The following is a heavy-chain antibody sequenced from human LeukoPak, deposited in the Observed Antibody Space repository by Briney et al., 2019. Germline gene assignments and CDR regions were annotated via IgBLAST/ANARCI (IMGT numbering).Heavy chain of an antibody. Sequence: GGSVRVSCKASGYTFTSYGISWVRQAPGQGVEWMGWISAYNGNTNYAQKLQGRVTMTTDTSTSTAYMELRSLRSDDTAVYYCARANRMITFGGVIAEFDYWGQGTLVTVSS. CDR1: GYTFTSYG. CDR3: ARANRMITFGGVIAEFDY. CDR2: ISAYNGNT. V-gene: IGHV1-18*04. J-gene: IGHJ4*02. D-gene: IGHD3-16*02.